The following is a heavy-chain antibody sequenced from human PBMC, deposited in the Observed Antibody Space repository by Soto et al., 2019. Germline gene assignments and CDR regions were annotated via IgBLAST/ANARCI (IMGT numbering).Heavy chain of an antibody. V-gene: IGHV1-69*06. CDR2: IIPIFGTA. CDR1: GGTFSSYA. Sequence: QVQLVQSGAEVKKPGSSVKVPCKASGGTFSSYAISWVRQAPGQGLEWMGGIIPIFGTANYAQKFQGRVTITADKSTSTAYMELSSLRSEDTAVYYCARGFRYYYDSSGYYCDYWGQGTLVTVSS. D-gene: IGHD3-22*01. J-gene: IGHJ4*02. CDR3: ARGFRYYYDSSGYYCDY.